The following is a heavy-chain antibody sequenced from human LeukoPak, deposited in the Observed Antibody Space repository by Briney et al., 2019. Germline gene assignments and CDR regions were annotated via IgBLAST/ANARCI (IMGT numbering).Heavy chain of an antibody. D-gene: IGHD3-3*01. CDR2: INPNSGGT. V-gene: IGHV1-2*02. Sequence: GASVKVSCKASGYTFTGYYMHWVRQAPGQGLEWMGWINPNSGGTNYAQKFQGRVTMTRDTSISTAYMELSRLRSDDTAVYYCARGPDFGVVTPFDYWGQGTLVTVSS. J-gene: IGHJ4*02. CDR3: ARGPDFGVVTPFDY. CDR1: GYTFTGYY.